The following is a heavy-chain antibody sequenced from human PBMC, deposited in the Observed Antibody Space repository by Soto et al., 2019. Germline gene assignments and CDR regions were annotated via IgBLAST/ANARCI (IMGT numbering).Heavy chain of an antibody. CDR2: IYYSGST. J-gene: IGHJ4*02. D-gene: IGHD6-6*01. CDR1: GGSISSGGYY. V-gene: IGHV4-31*03. Sequence: SETLSLTCTVSGGSISSGGYYWSWIRQHPGKGMEWIGYIYYSGSTYYNTSLKSRVTISVDTSKNQFSLKLSSVTAAATAVYYCARDHTSIAARLDYFDYWGQGTLVTVSS. CDR3: ARDHTSIAARLDYFDY.